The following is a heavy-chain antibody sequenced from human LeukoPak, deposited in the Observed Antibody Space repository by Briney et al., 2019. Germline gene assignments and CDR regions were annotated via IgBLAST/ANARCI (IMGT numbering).Heavy chain of an antibody. D-gene: IGHD3-22*01. J-gene: IGHJ4*02. V-gene: IGHV3-21*01. CDR1: GFTFGSYS. CDR2: ISSSSSYI. Sequence: GGSLRLSCAASGFTFGSYSMNWVRQAPGKGLEWVSSISSSSSYIYYADSVKGRFTISRDNAKNSLYLQMNSLRAEDTAVYYCAKSSTYYYDSSGYPIDYWGQGTLVTVSS. CDR3: AKSSTYYYDSSGYPIDY.